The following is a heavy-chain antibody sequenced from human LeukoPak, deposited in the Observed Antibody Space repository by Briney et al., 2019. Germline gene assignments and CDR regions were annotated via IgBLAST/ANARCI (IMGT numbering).Heavy chain of an antibody. Sequence: GGSLRLSCAASGFTFRSYGMHWVRQAPGKGLEWVTFIRYDGSKKYYADSVKGRFTISRDNSKNTLYLQMNSLRAEDTAVYYCAKSGRDSSTDYFDSWGQGTLVTVSS. CDR1: GFTFRSYG. CDR3: AKSGRDSSTDYFDS. D-gene: IGHD2-2*01. V-gene: IGHV3-30*02. J-gene: IGHJ4*02. CDR2: IRYDGSKK.